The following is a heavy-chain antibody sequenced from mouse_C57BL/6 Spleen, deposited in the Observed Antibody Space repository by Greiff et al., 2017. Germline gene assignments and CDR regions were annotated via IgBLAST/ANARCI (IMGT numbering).Heavy chain of an antibody. CDR1: GFNIKDDY. CDR3: SYDYGSSSV. D-gene: IGHD1-1*01. CDR2: IDPENGDT. J-gene: IGHJ1*03. V-gene: IGHV14-4*01. Sequence: VQLQQSGAELVRPGASVKLSCTASGFNIKDDYMHWVKQRPEQGLEWIGWIDPENGDTEYASKFQGKATITADTSSNTAYLQLSSLTSEDTAVYYFSYDYGSSSVWGTGTTVTVSS.